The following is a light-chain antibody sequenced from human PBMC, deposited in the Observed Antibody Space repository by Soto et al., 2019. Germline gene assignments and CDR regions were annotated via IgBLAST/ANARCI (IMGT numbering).Light chain of an antibody. CDR3: QQRSRT. J-gene: IGKJ1*01. Sequence: EIVLTQSPATLSLSPGERATLSCRVSQSVSSYLAWYQQKPGQAPRLLIYDASNRATGIPARFSGSGSGTDFTLTISSLEPEDFAVYYCQQRSRTFGQGTKVEIK. CDR2: DAS. CDR1: QSVSSY. V-gene: IGKV3-11*01.